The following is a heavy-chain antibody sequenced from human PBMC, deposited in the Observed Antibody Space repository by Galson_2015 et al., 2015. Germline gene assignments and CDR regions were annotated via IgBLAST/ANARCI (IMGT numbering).Heavy chain of an antibody. Sequence: QSGAEVKKPGESLKISCKGSGYSFTSYWIGWVRQMPGKGLEWMGVIYPGDSDTRYSPSFQGQVTISADKSISTAYLQWSSLKASDTAMYYCARGQGCSSTSCYIFDYWGQGTLVTVSS. CDR1: GYSFTSYW. CDR2: IYPGDSDT. J-gene: IGHJ4*02. D-gene: IGHD2-2*02. V-gene: IGHV5-51*03. CDR3: ARGQGCSSTSCYIFDY.